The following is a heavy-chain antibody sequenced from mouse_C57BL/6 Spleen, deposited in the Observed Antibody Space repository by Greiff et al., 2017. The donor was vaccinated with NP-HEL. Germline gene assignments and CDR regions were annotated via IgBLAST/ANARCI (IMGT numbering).Heavy chain of an antibody. D-gene: IGHD1-1*01. CDR1: GYTFTSYW. J-gene: IGHJ2*01. CDR2: IYPGSGST. V-gene: IGHV1-55*01. Sequence: VQLQQPGAELVKPGASVKMSCKASGYTFTSYWITWVKQRPGQGLEWIGDIYPGSGSTNYNEKFKSKATLTVDTSSSTAYMQLSSLTSEDSAVYYCARYYYGPNYFDYWGQGTTLTVSS. CDR3: ARYYYGPNYFDY.